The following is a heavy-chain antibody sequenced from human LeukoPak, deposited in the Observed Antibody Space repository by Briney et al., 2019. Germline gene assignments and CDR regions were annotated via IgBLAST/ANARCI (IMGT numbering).Heavy chain of an antibody. V-gene: IGHV3-74*01. D-gene: IGHD2-15*01. CDR2: INSDGSRT. CDR1: GFTFSNYW. J-gene: IGHJ4*02. CDR3: ASPFAVAAATLDY. Sequence: GGSLRLSCAASGFTFSNYWMHWVRQAPGKGLVWVSRINSDGSRTTYADSVKGRFTISRDNAKNSLYLQMNSLRAEDTAVYYCASPFAVAAATLDYWGQGTLVTVSS.